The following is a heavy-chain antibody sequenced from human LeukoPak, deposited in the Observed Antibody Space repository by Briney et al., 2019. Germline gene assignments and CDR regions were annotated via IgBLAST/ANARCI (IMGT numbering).Heavy chain of an antibody. CDR3: AAWTDRGYSY. V-gene: IGHV3-7*01. D-gene: IGHD5-12*01. CDR2: INPDGDGM. Sequence: GGPLRLSCQASGFTFSRSWMNGIGQVPGKGLEWVANINPDGDGMRFVDSVKGRFTMSRDNAQSSLHLQMNSLRVEDTAFYYCAAWTDRGYSYWGQGVLVTVSS. CDR1: GFTFSRSW. J-gene: IGHJ4*02.